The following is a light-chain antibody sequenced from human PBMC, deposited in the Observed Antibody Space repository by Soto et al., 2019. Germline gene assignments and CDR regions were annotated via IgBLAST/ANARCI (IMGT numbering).Light chain of an antibody. J-gene: IGKJ1*01. CDR2: GAS. CDR3: QQYNNWPWT. V-gene: IGKV3D-15*01. CDR1: QSVSTN. Sequence: VMTQSPATLSVSPGERATLSCRASQSVSTNLAWYQQKPGQAPRLLIYGASSRATGIPDRFSGSGSGTDFTLTISSLQSEDLAVYYCQQYNNWPWTFGQGTKVDI.